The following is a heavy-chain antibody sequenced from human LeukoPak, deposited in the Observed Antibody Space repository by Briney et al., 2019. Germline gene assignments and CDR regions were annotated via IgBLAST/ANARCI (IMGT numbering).Heavy chain of an antibody. CDR1: GFTFSSYW. D-gene: IGHD2-2*01. Sequence: GGSLRLSCAASGFTFSSYWMSWVRQAPGKGLEWVANINQDGGEKYYVDSVKGRFTISRDNAKNSLYLQMNSLRAEDTAVYHCATGRSCTTCYLPDYWGQGTLVTVSS. J-gene: IGHJ4*02. V-gene: IGHV3-7*01. CDR2: INQDGGEK. CDR3: ATGRSCTTCYLPDY.